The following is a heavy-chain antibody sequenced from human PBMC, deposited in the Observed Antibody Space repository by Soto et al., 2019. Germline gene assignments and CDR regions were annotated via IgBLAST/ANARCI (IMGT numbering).Heavy chain of an antibody. CDR3: ARSGYSSGWYNWYFDF. J-gene: IGHJ2*01. Sequence: ASVKVSCKASGYTFTNYAIHWVRQAPGQRLEWMGWINAGNGNKRYSQKLQGRVTISRDTSASTAYMELSSLRSEDTAMYFCARSGYSSGWYNWYFDFWGRGTLVTVSS. D-gene: IGHD6-19*01. V-gene: IGHV1-3*01. CDR2: INAGNGNK. CDR1: GYTFTNYA.